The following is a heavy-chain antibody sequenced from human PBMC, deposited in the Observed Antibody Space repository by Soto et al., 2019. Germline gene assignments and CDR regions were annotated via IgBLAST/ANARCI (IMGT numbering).Heavy chain of an antibody. J-gene: IGHJ4*02. CDR3: ARCPAVTLQWDFIDS. CDR2: ISHSGNT. CDR1: GGSFSGYY. D-gene: IGHD2-21*02. V-gene: IGHV4-34*01. Sequence: QEQLQQWGAGLLKPSETLSLTCVVYGGSFSGYYWSWIRQPPGKGLEWIGEISHSGNTNYNPSLKSQVTISIETSKNQFTLTLNSVTAAHTDVYCCARCPAVTLQWDFIDSWGQRTRVAVSS.